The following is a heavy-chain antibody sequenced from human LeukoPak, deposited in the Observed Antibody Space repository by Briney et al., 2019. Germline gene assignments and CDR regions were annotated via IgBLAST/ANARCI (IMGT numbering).Heavy chain of an antibody. CDR1: GFTVSTNY. CDR2: IYRRGST. CDR3: ARDSGHDAFDI. Sequence: GGSLRLSCAASGFTVSTNYASWVRQAPGKGLEWVSVIYRRGSTYYADSVKGRFTISRDNSKSTLYLQMNRPRAEDTAVYYCARDSGHDAFDIWGQGTMVTVSS. J-gene: IGHJ3*02. V-gene: IGHV3-53*01.